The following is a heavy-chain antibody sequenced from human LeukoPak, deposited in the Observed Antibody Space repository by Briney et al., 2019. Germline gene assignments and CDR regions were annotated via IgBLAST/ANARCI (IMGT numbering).Heavy chain of an antibody. CDR1: GYTFTSYG. CDR2: ISAYNGNT. Sequence: GASVKVSCKASGYTFTSYGISWVRQAPGQGLEWMGWISAYNGNTNYAQKLQGRVTMTRNTSISTAYMELSSLRSEDTAVYYCARGPRRIVRGGVYWFDPWGQGTLVTVSS. J-gene: IGHJ5*02. D-gene: IGHD3-10*01. CDR3: ARGPRRIVRGGVYWFDP. V-gene: IGHV1-18*01.